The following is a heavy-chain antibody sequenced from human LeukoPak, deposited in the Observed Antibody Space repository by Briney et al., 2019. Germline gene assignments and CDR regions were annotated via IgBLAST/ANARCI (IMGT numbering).Heavy chain of an antibody. D-gene: IGHD2/OR15-2a*01. V-gene: IGHV1-46*01. CDR1: GYIFTSYY. J-gene: IGHJ4*02. CDR3: ARHKEVGDYYYFDY. Sequence: GASVKVSCKASGYIFTSYYMHWVRQAPGQGLEWMGIINPSGGSTSYTQKFQGRVTMTRDTSMTTVYMELSSLRSQDTAVYYCARHKEVGDYYYFDYWGQGTLVTVSS. CDR2: INPSGGST.